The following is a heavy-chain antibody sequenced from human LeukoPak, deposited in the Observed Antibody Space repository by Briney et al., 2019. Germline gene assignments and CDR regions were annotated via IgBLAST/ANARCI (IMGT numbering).Heavy chain of an antibody. CDR1: GFTFSSYT. CDR2: ISGSGIST. V-gene: IGHV3-23*01. Sequence: GGSLRLSCAASGFTFSSYTMSWVRQAPGMGLEWVSAISGSGISTYYADSVKGRFTISRDNSKNTLFLQMNSLRAEDTAIYYCAKDYYDSGGYYLDYWGQGTLVTVSS. CDR3: AKDYYDSGGYYLDY. D-gene: IGHD3-22*01. J-gene: IGHJ4*02.